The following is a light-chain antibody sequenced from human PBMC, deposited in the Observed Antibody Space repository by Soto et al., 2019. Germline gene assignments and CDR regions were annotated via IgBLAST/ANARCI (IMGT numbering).Light chain of an antibody. CDR2: DVS. Sequence: QSALTQPASVSASPGQSITISCTGTSSDIGGYNYVSWYQQHPGKAPKVLSYDVSKRPSGISNRFSGSKSGNTASLTISGLQVDDEADYYCSSYRRGSTRVVFGGGTKLTVL. V-gene: IGLV2-14*03. CDR3: SSYRRGSTRVV. CDR1: SSDIGGYNY. J-gene: IGLJ2*01.